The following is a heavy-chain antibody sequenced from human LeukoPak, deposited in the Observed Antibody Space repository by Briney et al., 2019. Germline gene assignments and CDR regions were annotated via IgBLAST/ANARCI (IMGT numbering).Heavy chain of an antibody. D-gene: IGHD4-17*01. Sequence: SETLSLTCTVSGGSISSGSYYWTWIRQSPGEGLEWIGNIYYSGSTNSNPSLKSRVTVSLDTSKNQFSLKVRSVTAVDTAVYYCARGNDYGDSFDYWGQGTLVTVSS. CDR2: IYYSGST. CDR3: ARGNDYGDSFDY. V-gene: IGHV4-61*01. J-gene: IGHJ4*02. CDR1: GGSISSGSYY.